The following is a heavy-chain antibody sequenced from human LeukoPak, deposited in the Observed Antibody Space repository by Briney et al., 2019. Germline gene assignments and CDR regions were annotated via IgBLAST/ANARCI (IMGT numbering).Heavy chain of an antibody. CDR1: GFTFDDYA. CDR2: ISWNSGSI. D-gene: IGHD6-19*01. J-gene: IGHJ6*03. CDR3: AKGSSGWYGPYYMDV. V-gene: IGHV3-9*01. Sequence: GGSLRLSCAASGFTFDDYAMHWVRQAPGKGLEWVSGISWNSGSIGYADSVKGRFTISRDNAKNSLYLQMNSLRAEDTALYYCAKGSSGWYGPYYMDVWGKGTTVTISS.